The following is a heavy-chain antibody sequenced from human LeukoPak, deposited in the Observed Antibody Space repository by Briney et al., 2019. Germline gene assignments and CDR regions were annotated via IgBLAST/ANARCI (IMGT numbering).Heavy chain of an antibody. CDR2: IYYSGST. D-gene: IGHD6-13*01. CDR1: GGSISSYY. V-gene: IGHV4-59*01. J-gene: IGHJ4*02. Sequence: KASETLSLTCTVSGGSISSYYWSRIRQPPGKGLEWIGYIYYSGSTNYNPSLKSRVTISVDTSKNQFSLKLSSVTAADTAVYYCARESSSWSRGFDYWGQGTLVTVSS. CDR3: ARESSSWSRGFDY.